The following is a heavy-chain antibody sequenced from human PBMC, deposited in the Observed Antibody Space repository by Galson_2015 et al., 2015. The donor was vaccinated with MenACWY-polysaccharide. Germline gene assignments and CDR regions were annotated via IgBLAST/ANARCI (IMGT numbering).Heavy chain of an antibody. V-gene: IGHV4-59*01. Sequence: TLSLTCTVSGDSINAYYLSWIRQPPGKGLEWIGYIYNSGSTNYNPSLESRATISVDTSKNQFSLKLNSVTAADTAVYYCARVTSVIRGVISNWGQGTLVTVSS. J-gene: IGHJ4*02. CDR2: IYNSGST. CDR3: ARVTSVIRGVISN. D-gene: IGHD3-10*01. CDR1: GDSINAYY.